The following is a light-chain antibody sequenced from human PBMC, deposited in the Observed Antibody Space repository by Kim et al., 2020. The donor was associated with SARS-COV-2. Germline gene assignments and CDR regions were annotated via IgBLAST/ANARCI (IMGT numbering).Light chain of an antibody. CDR2: DVI. Sequence: GQSITIYCTGTTRDVALYNYVSWYPQHPGKAPKVLIYDVINRPSGVSDRFSGSKSGNTASLTISGLLPDDEADYYCTSYTTDFTYVFGTGTKVTVL. CDR1: TRDVALYNY. CDR3: TSYTTDFTYV. V-gene: IGLV2-14*03. J-gene: IGLJ1*01.